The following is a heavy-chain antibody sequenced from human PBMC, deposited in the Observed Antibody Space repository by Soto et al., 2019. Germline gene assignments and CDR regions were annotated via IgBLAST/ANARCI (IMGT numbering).Heavy chain of an antibody. CDR2: ISGSGGST. J-gene: IGHJ6*02. CDR3: AKDRAITIFWGLDYYGMDV. D-gene: IGHD3-9*01. Sequence: GGSLRLSCAASGFTFSSYAMSWVRQAPGKGLEWVSAISGSGGSTYYADSVKDRFTISRDNSKNTLYLQMNSLRAEDTAVYYCAKDRAITIFWGLDYYGMDVWGQGTTVTV. V-gene: IGHV3-23*01. CDR1: GFTFSSYA.